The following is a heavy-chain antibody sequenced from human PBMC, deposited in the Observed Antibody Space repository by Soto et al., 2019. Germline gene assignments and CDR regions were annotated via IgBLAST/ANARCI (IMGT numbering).Heavy chain of an antibody. Sequence: LRLSCAASGFTFNTFEMSWVRQAPGRGLEWVSFISDDSSRTYYADAVKGRFTISRDNSKYTLYLQMNSLTAEDTAVYACVKGGWLDFWGQGTLVTVSS. CDR3: VKGGWLDF. V-gene: IGHV3-23*01. CDR2: ISDDSSRT. D-gene: IGHD3-16*01. J-gene: IGHJ5*01. CDR1: GFTFNTFE.